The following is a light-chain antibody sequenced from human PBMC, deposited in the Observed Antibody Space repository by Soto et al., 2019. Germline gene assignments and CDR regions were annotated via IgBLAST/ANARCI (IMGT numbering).Light chain of an antibody. Sequence: DIQMTQSPSTLSASVGDRFTITCRASQSISCWLAWYQQKPGKAPKLLIYDASSLESGVPSRFSGSGSGTEFTLTISSLQPDDFATYYCQQYNSYSLTFGPGTKVDIK. CDR3: QQYNSYSLT. V-gene: IGKV1-5*01. CDR1: QSISCW. CDR2: DAS. J-gene: IGKJ3*01.